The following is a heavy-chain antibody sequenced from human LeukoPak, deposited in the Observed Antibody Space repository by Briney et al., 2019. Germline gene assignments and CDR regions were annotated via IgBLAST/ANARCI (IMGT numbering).Heavy chain of an antibody. CDR3: ATPLNDLGWPRGFDY. Sequence: GASVKVSCKVSGYTLTELSMHWVRQAPGKGLEWMGGFDPEDGETIYAQKFQGRVTMTEDTSTDTAYMELSSLRSEDTAVYYCATPLNDLGWPRGFDYWGQGTLVTVSS. CDR1: GYTLTELS. V-gene: IGHV1-24*01. D-gene: IGHD1-1*01. J-gene: IGHJ4*02. CDR2: FDPEDGET.